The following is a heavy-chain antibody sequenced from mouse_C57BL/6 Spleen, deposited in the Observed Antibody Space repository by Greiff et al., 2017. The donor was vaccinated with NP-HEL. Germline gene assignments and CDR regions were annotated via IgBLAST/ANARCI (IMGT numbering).Heavy chain of an antibody. V-gene: IGHV1-64*01. Sequence: QVQLQQPGAELVKPGASVKLSCKASGYTFTSYWMHWVKQRPGQGLEWIGMIHPNSGSTNYNEKFKSKATLTVDKSSSTAYMQLSSLTSEDSAVYYCARCYDYDWGAMDYWGQGTSVTVSS. CDR2: IHPNSGST. CDR3: ARCYDYDWGAMDY. CDR1: GYTFTSYW. J-gene: IGHJ4*01. D-gene: IGHD2-4*01.